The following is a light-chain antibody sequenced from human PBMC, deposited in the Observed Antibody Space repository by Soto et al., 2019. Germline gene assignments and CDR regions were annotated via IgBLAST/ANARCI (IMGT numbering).Light chain of an antibody. V-gene: IGLV2-14*01. J-gene: IGLJ2*01. CDR3: SSYTICTPYVV. CDR1: SSDVGGYNY. CDR2: EVS. Sequence: QYALTQPASVSGSPGQSITIYCTGTSSDVGGYNYVSLYQQHPGKAPKLMIYEVSNRPSGVSNRFSGSKSGNTASLTISGLQAEDEADYYGSSYTICTPYVVFGGGTNSPS.